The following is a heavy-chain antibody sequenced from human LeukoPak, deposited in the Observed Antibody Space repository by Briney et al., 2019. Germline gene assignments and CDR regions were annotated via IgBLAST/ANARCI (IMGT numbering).Heavy chain of an antibody. CDR2: IWYDGSNK. CDR1: GFTFSSYG. CDR3: AREGYDSSGYYGFDC. V-gene: IGHV3-33*01. Sequence: GGSLRLSCAASGFTFSSYGMHWVRQAPGKGLEWVAVIWYDGSNKYYADSVKGRFTISRDNSKNTLYLQMNSLRAEDTAVYYCAREGYDSSGYYGFDCWGQGTLVTVSS. D-gene: IGHD3-22*01. J-gene: IGHJ4*02.